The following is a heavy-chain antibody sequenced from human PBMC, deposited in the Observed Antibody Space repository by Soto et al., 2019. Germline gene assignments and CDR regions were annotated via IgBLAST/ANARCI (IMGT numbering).Heavy chain of an antibody. V-gene: IGHV3-23*01. CDR3: EKDQRVDIVATIKEYYYGMDV. D-gene: IGHD5-12*01. CDR2: ISGSGGST. CDR1: GFTFSSYA. J-gene: IGHJ6*02. Sequence: PGGSLRLSCAASGFTFSSYAMSWVRQAPGKGLEWVSAISGSGGSTYYADSVKGRFTISRDNSKNTLYLQMNSLRAEDTAVYYCEKDQRVDIVATIKEYYYGMDVWGQGTTVTVSS.